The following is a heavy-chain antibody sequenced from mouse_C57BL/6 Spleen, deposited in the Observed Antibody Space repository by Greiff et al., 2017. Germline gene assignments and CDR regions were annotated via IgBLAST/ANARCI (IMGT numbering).Heavy chain of an antibody. Sequence: VQLQQPGAELVKPGASVKVSCKASGYTFTSYWMHWVKQRPGQGLEWIGRIHPSDSDTNYNQKFKGKATLAVDKSSSAADMQLSSRTSEDSAVYYCGITTVVATEYWGEGTTLTVSS. CDR3: GITTVVATEY. D-gene: IGHD1-1*01. CDR1: GYTFTSYW. CDR2: IHPSDSDT. V-gene: IGHV1-74*01. J-gene: IGHJ2*01.